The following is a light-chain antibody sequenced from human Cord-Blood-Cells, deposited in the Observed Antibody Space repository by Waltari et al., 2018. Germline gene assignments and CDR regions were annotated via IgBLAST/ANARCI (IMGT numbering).Light chain of an antibody. CDR2: QDS. Sequence: SYELTQPPSVSVSPGQTASITCSGDKLGDKYACWYQHKPGQSPVLVLYQDSKRPSGIPALFSCSTSGNTATLTISGTHAMDEADYYCQAWDSSTVVFGGGTKLTVL. J-gene: IGLJ2*01. CDR3: QAWDSSTVV. CDR1: KLGDKY. V-gene: IGLV3-1*01.